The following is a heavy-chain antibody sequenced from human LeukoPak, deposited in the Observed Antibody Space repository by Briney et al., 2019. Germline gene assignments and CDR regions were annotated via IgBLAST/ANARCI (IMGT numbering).Heavy chain of an antibody. Sequence: SETLSLTCTVSGGSISSYYWSWIRQPPGKGLEWIGYIYYSGSTYYNPSLKSRVTISVDTSKNQFSLKLSSVTAADTAVYYCARATVEFSYRLFDFWGQGTLVAVSA. CDR3: ARATVEFSYRLFDF. CDR1: GGSISSYY. D-gene: IGHD1-26*01. V-gene: IGHV4-59*12. CDR2: IYYSGST. J-gene: IGHJ4*02.